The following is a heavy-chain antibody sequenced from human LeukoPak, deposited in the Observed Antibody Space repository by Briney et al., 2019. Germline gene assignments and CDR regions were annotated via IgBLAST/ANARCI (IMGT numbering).Heavy chain of an antibody. CDR3: WKEGGYRCGGGGYDY. D-gene: IGHD5-18*01. V-gene: IGHV3-23*01. Sequence: GGSLRLSCAASGFTFSSYAMSWVRQAPGKGLEWVSAISGSGGSTYYADSVKGRFTISRDNSKNTLYLQMNSLRAEDTTLYYCWKEGGYRCGGGGYDYWGQGTLVTVSS. CDR1: GFTFSSYA. CDR2: ISGSGGST. J-gene: IGHJ4*02.